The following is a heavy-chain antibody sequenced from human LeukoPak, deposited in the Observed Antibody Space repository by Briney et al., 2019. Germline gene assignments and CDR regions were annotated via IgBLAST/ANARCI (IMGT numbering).Heavy chain of an antibody. CDR2: ISSSSSTI. J-gene: IGHJ4*02. D-gene: IGHD3-3*01. CDR3: ARDATIFGVVITDY. Sequence: PGGSPRLSCAASGFTFSSYSMNWIRQAPGKGLEWVSYISSSSSTIYYADSVKGRFTISRDNAKNSLYLQMNSLRAEDTAVYYCARDATIFGVVITDYWGQGTLVTVSS. V-gene: IGHV3-48*01. CDR1: GFTFSSYS.